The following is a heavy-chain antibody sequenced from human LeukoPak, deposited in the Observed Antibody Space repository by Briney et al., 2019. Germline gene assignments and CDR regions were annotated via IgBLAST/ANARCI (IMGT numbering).Heavy chain of an antibody. Sequence: SVTVSCKASGGTFSGYAISWVRQAPGQGLEWMGGIIPIFGTANYAQKFQGRVTITTDESTSTAYMELSGLRSEDTAVYYCARDRGYGWGVFDYWGQGTLVTVSS. V-gene: IGHV1-69*05. J-gene: IGHJ4*02. D-gene: IGHD5-12*01. CDR3: ARDRGYGWGVFDY. CDR2: IIPIFGTA. CDR1: GGTFSGYA.